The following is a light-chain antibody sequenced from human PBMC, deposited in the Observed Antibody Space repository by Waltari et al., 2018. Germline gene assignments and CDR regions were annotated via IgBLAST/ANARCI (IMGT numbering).Light chain of an antibody. J-gene: IGKJ1*01. CDR3: QQYYTYSLWA. CDR1: ASIGTS. Sequence: DIQMTQSPSTLSASVGDRVTFTCRARASIGTSLAWYQQKSGKAPKLLIYHASTLEGGVPSRFSGSGSGTDFTLTISSLQPDDFATYFCQQYYTYSLWAFGQGTKVETK. V-gene: IGKV1-5*01. CDR2: HAS.